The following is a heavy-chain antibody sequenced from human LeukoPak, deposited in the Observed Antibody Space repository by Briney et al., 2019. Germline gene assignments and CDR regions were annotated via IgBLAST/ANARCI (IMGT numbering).Heavy chain of an antibody. D-gene: IGHD6-13*01. CDR1: GFTCSTYA. J-gene: IGHJ4*02. CDR3: AKTRPLDSSSWSHGDY. CDR2: ISGSGDST. V-gene: IGHV3-23*01. Sequence: SGGSLRLSCAASGFTCSTYAMYWVRQAPGKGLEWVSAISGSGDSTYHGDSVKGRFTISRDNSKNTLYLQMNSLRAEDTAVYYCAKTRPLDSSSWSHGDYWGQGTLATVSS.